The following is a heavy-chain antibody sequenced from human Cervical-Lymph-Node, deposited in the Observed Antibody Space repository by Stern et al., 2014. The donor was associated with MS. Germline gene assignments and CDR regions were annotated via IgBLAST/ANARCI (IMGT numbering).Heavy chain of an antibody. D-gene: IGHD6-13*01. Sequence: DQLVESGSELKKPGASVKISCKATGYNFTRYAMNWVRQAPGQGLEWMGWINPITGHPTSARGFTGRFVFALDTSVSTAFLQISSLKTEDTAVYYCARPIGAADHAFDHWGQGTLVTVSS. CDR1: GYNFTRYA. CDR3: ARPIGAADHAFDH. J-gene: IGHJ4*02. CDR2: INPITGHP. V-gene: IGHV7-4-1*02.